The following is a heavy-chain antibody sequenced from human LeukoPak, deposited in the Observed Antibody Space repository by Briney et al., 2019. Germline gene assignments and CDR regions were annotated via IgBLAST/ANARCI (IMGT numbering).Heavy chain of an antibody. CDR2: ISSSSSYI. V-gene: IGHV3-21*04. Sequence: TGGSLRLSCAASGFTFSSYSMNWVRQAPGKGLEWVSSISSSSSYIYYADSVRGRFTISRDNSKNTLYLQMNSLRAEDTAVYYCAKDGSSYGDYPRYWYFDLWGRGTLVTVSS. CDR1: GFTFSSYS. J-gene: IGHJ2*01. D-gene: IGHD4-17*01. CDR3: AKDGSSYGDYPRYWYFDL.